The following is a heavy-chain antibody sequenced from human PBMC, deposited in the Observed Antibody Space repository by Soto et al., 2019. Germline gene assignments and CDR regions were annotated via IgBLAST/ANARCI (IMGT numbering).Heavy chain of an antibody. D-gene: IGHD1-1*01. J-gene: IGHJ4*02. Sequence: PGGSLRLSCAASGFTFSTYSMNWVRQAPGKGLEWVSSISSSGSYIYYADSVKGRFTISRDNSKNTLDLQMINLRAEDTAVYYCAKLRGQLYAEYYFDRWGQGTLVTVSS. V-gene: IGHV3-21*04. CDR3: AKLRGQLYAEYYFDR. CDR2: ISSSGSYI. CDR1: GFTFSTYS.